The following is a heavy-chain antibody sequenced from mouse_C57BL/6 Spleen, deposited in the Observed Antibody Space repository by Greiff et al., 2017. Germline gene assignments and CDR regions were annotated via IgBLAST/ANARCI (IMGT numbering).Heavy chain of an antibody. J-gene: IGHJ4*01. CDR3: ARYIYYGSSYRGVMDY. CDR1: GFTFTDYY. V-gene: IGHV7-3*01. D-gene: IGHD1-1*01. Sequence: DVKLVESGGGLVQPGGSLSLSCAASGFTFTDYYMSWVRQPPGKALEWLGFIRNKANGYTTEYSASVKGRFTISRDNSQSILYLQMNALRAEDSATYYCARYIYYGSSYRGVMDYWGQGTSVTVSS. CDR2: IRNKANGYTT.